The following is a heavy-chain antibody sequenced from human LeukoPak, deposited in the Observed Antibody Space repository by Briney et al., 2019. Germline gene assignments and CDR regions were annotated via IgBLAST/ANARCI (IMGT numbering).Heavy chain of an antibody. V-gene: IGHV1-2*02. D-gene: IGHD3-3*01. CDR1: GYTFTSYG. J-gene: IGHJ3*02. CDR3: AAGITIFGVVIIPFNI. CDR2: IKPNSGGT. Sequence: ASVNVSCKASGYTFTSYGITWVRQAPGQGLEWMGWIKPNSGGTNYAQKFQGRVTMTRDTSISTAYMELSRLRSDDTAVYYCAAGITIFGVVIIPFNIWGQGTMVTVSS.